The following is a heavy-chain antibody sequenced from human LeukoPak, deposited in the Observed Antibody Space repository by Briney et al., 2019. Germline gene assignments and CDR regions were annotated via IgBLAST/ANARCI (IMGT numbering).Heavy chain of an antibody. Sequence: GGSLRLSCAASKFTFSSYTMHWVRQAPGRGLDWVAFISYDGSNEYYADSVKGRFTISRDNSKNTLYLQMNSLRPEDTAVYYCAKNPSGVDIAATEPWGQGTLVTVPS. CDR2: ISYDGSNE. J-gene: IGHJ5*02. CDR1: KFTFSSYT. CDR3: AKNPSGVDIAATEP. D-gene: IGHD6-13*01. V-gene: IGHV3-30*18.